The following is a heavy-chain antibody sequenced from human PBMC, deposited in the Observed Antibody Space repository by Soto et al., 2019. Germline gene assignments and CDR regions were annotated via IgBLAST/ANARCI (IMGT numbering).Heavy chain of an antibody. V-gene: IGHV5-10-1*01. Sequence: GESLKISCKGSGYSFTSYWISWVRQMPGKGLEWMGRIDPSDSYTNYSPSFQGHVTISADKSISTAYLQWSSLKASDTAMYYCATTVSAAGTGYYYYGMDVWGQGTTVTVSS. CDR2: IDPSDSYT. J-gene: IGHJ6*02. CDR1: GYSFTSYW. CDR3: ATTVSAAGTGYYYYGMDV. D-gene: IGHD6-13*01.